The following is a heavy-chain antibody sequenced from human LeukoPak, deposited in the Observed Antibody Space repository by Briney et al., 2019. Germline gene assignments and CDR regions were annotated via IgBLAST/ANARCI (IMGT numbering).Heavy chain of an antibody. CDR2: IKQDGSEK. V-gene: IGHV3-7*01. CDR3: ARGCSGGSCYESKFDP. D-gene: IGHD2-15*01. J-gene: IGHJ5*02. Sequence: PGGSLRLSCAASGFTFSSYWMSWVRQAPGKGLEWVANIKQDGSEKHYVDSAKGRFTISRGNAKNSLYLQMNSLRAEDTAVYYCARGCSGGSCYESKFDPWGQGTLVTVSS. CDR1: GFTFSSYW.